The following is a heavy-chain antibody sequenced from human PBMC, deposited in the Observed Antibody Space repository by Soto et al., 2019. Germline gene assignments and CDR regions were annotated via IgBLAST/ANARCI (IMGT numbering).Heavy chain of an antibody. J-gene: IGHJ4*02. CDR3: AREGPETTHDY. V-gene: IGHV4-59*12. CDR2: IYYSGST. CDR1: GGSISYYY. Sequence: PSETLSLTCTVSGGSISYYYWSWIRQPPGKELEWIGSIYYSGSTNYNPSLKSRVTISVDTSKNQFSLKLSSVTAADTAVYYCAREGPETTHDYWGQGTLVTVSS. D-gene: IGHD4-17*01.